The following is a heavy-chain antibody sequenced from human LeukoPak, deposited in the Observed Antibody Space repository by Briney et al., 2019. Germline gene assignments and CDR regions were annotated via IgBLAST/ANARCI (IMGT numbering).Heavy chain of an antibody. CDR2: THYSGRT. CDR1: GGSISSGDYY. CDR3: ARTYCSGGTCYGLDY. Sequence: PSETLSLTCTVSGGSISSGDYYWSWIRQPPGKGPEWIGYTHYSGRTYYSPSLKSRLTISADTSKNQFSLRLSSVTAADTAVYYCARTYCSGGTCYGLDYWGQGTLVTVSS. J-gene: IGHJ4*02. D-gene: IGHD2-15*01. V-gene: IGHV4-30-4*08.